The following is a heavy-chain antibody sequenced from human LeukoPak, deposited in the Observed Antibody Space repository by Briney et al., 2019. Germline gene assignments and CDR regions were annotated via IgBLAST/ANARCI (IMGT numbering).Heavy chain of an antibody. V-gene: IGHV3-23*01. Sequence: GGSLRLSCAASGFTFNTYTMYWVRHPPGKRLEWVSIIGSSGGGIHYADSVKGRFTISRDNSKNALYLQMNSLRVEDTAVYYWAIGPNWGTHSWGQGVLVTVSS. CDR1: GFTFNTYT. D-gene: IGHD7-27*01. CDR3: AIGPNWGTHS. CDR2: IGSSGGGI. J-gene: IGHJ4*02.